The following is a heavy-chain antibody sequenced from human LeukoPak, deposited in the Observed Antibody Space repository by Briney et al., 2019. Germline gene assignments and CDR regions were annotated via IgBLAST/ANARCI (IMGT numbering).Heavy chain of an antibody. V-gene: IGHV1-69*05. J-gene: IGHJ6*03. Sequence: GASVKVSCKASGYTFTGYYMHWVRQAPGQGLEWMGGIIPIFGTANYAQKFQGGVTITTDESTSTAYMELSSLRSEDTAVYYCANAAYYYDLLRSPPGYYYYMDVWGKGTTVTVSS. CDR1: GYTFTGYY. CDR3: ANAAYYYDLLRSPPGYYYYMDV. CDR2: IIPIFGTA. D-gene: IGHD3-22*01.